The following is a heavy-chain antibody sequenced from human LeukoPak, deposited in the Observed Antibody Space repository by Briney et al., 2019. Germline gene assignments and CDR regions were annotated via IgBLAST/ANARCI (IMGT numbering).Heavy chain of an antibody. J-gene: IGHJ4*02. CDR2: IGGSGGST. CDR1: GFTFSSYA. CDR3: AKGNCRGTSCYSDY. Sequence: PGGSLRLSCAASGFTFSSYAMRWVRQAPGKGLEWVSGIGGSGGSTYYADSVKGRFTIARDNSKNTLYLQMNSLRAEDTAVYYCAKGNCRGTSCYSDYWGQGTLVTVSS. V-gene: IGHV3-23*01. D-gene: IGHD2-2*02.